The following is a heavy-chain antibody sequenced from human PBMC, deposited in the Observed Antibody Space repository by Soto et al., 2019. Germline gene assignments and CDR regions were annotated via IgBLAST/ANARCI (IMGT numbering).Heavy chain of an antibody. CDR2: ISYDGSNK. CDR1: GFTFSSYA. CDR3: ARDSLGSKRRYFDL. V-gene: IGHV3-30-3*01. J-gene: IGHJ2*01. D-gene: IGHD3-16*01. Sequence: LRLSCAASGFTFSSYAMHWVRQAPGKGLEWVAVISYDGSNKYYADSVKGRFTISRDNSKNTLYLQMNSLRAEDTAVYYCARDSLGSKRRYFDLWGRGTLVTVSS.